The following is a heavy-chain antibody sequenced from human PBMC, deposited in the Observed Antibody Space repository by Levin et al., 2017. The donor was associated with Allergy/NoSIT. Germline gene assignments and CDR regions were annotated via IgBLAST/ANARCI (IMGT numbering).Heavy chain of an antibody. CDR2: ISPSGGNT. V-gene: IGHV3-23*01. CDR3: VKSDGFYRYYFDY. J-gene: IGHJ4*02. CDR1: GFTFNSYV. Sequence: GGSLRLSCAASGFTFNSYVMSWVRQAPGKGLEWVSSISPSGGNTWHADSVKGRFTISRDNSKNILSLQMNSLRDDDTAEYFCVKSDGFYRYYFDYWGQGTLVTVSS. D-gene: IGHD3-3*01.